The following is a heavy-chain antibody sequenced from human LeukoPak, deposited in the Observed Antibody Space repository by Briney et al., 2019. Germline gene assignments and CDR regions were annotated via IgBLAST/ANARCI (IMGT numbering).Heavy chain of an antibody. CDR3: AIGVTDSLDTFGGVIAV. CDR2: VIPIFGTA. Sequence: ASVTVSCKASGGTFSSYAISWVRQAPGQGLGWMGVVIPIFGTANYAQKFQGRVTITADESTSTAYMELSSLRSEDTAVYYCAIGVTDSLDTFGGVIAVWGQGTLVTVSS. D-gene: IGHD3-16*02. CDR1: GGTFSSYA. V-gene: IGHV1-69*13. J-gene: IGHJ4*02.